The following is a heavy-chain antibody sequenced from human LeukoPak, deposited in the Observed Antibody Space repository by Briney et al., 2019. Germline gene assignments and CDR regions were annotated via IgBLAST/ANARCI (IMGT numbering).Heavy chain of an antibody. CDR3: ARDPLELRLVHYYYGMDV. V-gene: IGHV3-21*01. D-gene: IGHD1-7*01. J-gene: IGHJ6*02. Sequence: GGSLRLSCAASGFTFSSYSMNGVRQAPGKGLEWVSSISSSSSYIYYADSVKGRFTISRDNAKNSLYLQMNSLRAEDTAVYYCARDPLELRLVHYYYGMDVWGQGTTVTVSS. CDR1: GFTFSSYS. CDR2: ISSSSSYI.